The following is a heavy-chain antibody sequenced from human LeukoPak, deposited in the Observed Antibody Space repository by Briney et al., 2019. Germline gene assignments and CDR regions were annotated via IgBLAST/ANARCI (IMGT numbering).Heavy chain of an antibody. V-gene: IGHV3-43*01. CDR3: TKDMEWGMDV. CDR2: IGWDGTNI. CDR1: GFTFDRHT. J-gene: IGHJ6*02. Sequence: GGSLRLSCAASGFTFDRHTMHWVRQPPGKGPEWVSLIGWDGTNIDYADSVKGRFTISRDNSKNFMYLQMHSLRTEDTALYYCTKDMEWGMDVWGQGTTVIDSS. D-gene: IGHD3-3*01.